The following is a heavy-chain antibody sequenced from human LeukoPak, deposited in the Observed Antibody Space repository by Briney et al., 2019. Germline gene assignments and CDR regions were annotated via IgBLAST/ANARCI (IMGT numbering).Heavy chain of an antibody. D-gene: IGHD3-22*01. CDR2: ISGSGGST. Sequence: AGGSLRLSCAASGFTFSSYAMSWVRQAPGKGLEWVSAISGSGGSTYYADSVKGRFTISRDNSKNTLYLQMNSLRAEDTAVYYCAVYYSSGPTAYWGQGTLVTVSS. V-gene: IGHV3-23*01. J-gene: IGHJ4*02. CDR3: AVYYSSGPTAY. CDR1: GFTFSSYA.